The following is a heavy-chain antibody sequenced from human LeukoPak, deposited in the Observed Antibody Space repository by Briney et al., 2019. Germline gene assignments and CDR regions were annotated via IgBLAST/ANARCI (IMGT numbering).Heavy chain of an antibody. CDR3: ARAAWRGSNSRDAFDI. CDR2: IYHSGST. Sequence: PSETLSLTCAVSGGSISSSNWWSWVRQPPGKGLEWIGEIYHSGSTNYNPSLKSRVTISVDKSKNQFSLKLSSVTAADTAVYYCARAAWRGSNSRDAFDIRGQGTVVTVSS. V-gene: IGHV4-4*02. J-gene: IGHJ3*02. CDR1: GGSISSSNW. D-gene: IGHD4/OR15-4a*01.